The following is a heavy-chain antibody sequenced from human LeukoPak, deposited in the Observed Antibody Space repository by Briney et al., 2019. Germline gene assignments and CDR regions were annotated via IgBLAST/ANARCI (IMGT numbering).Heavy chain of an antibody. CDR3: AKEGGFQLPFDS. D-gene: IGHD2-2*01. CDR2: ISYDGSNK. Sequence: QPGRSLRLSCAASRFTFSSYAMHWVRQAPGKGLEWVAVISYDGSNKYYADSVKGRFTISRDNSKNTLYLQMNSLRAEDTAVYYCAKEGGFQLPFDSWGQGTLVTVSS. J-gene: IGHJ4*02. CDR1: RFTFSSYA. V-gene: IGHV3-30*04.